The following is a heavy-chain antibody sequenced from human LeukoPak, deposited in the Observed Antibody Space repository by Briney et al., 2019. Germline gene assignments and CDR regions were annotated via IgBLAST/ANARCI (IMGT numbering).Heavy chain of an antibody. CDR2: IYSGGST. CDR3: AKRGEYCSSADCLDS. J-gene: IGHJ4*02. V-gene: IGHV3-53*01. Sequence: GGSLRLSCAASGFTVSSNYMSWVRQAPGKGLEWVSVIYSGGSTYYADSVKGRFTISRDNSKNTLYLQMNSLRTEDTAVYYCAKRGEYCSSADCLDSWGQGTLVTVSS. D-gene: IGHD2-2*01. CDR1: GFTVSSNY.